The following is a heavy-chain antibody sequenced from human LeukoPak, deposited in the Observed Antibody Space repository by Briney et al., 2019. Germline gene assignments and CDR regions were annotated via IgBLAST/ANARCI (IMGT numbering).Heavy chain of an antibody. CDR3: ASTQEYYDILTGWNWFDP. D-gene: IGHD3-9*01. J-gene: IGHJ5*02. V-gene: IGHV4-34*01. CDR2: INHSGST. CDR1: GGSFSGYY. Sequence: SETLSLTCAVYGGSFSGYYWSWIRQPPGKGLEWIGEINHSGSTNYNPSLKSRVTISVDTSKNQFSLKLSSVTAADTAVYYCASTQEYYDILTGWNWFDPWGQGTLVTVSS.